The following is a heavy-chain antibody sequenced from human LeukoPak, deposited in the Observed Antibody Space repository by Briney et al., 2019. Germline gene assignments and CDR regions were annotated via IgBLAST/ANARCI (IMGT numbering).Heavy chain of an antibody. D-gene: IGHD3-22*01. Sequence: GGSLRLSCAASGFTFSSYAMSWVRQAPGKGLEWVSAITSSGGSAYYADSVKGRFTISRDNSKNTLYLQMNSLRAEDTAVYYCAKLRYYYDSSGYSDYWGQGTLVTVSS. CDR3: AKLRYYYDSSGYSDY. CDR1: GFTFSSYA. V-gene: IGHV3-23*01. CDR2: ITSSGGSA. J-gene: IGHJ4*02.